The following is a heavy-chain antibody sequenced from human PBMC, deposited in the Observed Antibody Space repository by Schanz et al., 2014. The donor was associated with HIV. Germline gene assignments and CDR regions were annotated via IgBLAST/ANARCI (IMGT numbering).Heavy chain of an antibody. CDR3: ARDNRGDYYLDS. D-gene: IGHD4-17*01. CDR1: GFTFNNYA. J-gene: IGHJ1*01. V-gene: IGHV3-23*01. Sequence: EVQLLEFGGGSVRPGESLRLSCLASGFTFNNYAMSWVRQAPGKGLEWVAVINWNGDTTYYADSVKGRFTISRDNSKNTLFLQMNSLSPEDTGIYYCARDNRGDYYLDSWGQGTLVTVSS. CDR2: INWNGDTT.